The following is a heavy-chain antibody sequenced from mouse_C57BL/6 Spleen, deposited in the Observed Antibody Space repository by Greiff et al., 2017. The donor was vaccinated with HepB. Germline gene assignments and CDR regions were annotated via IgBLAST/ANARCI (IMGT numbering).Heavy chain of an antibody. CDR1: GYTFTSYW. CDR2: INPSSGYT. D-gene: IGHD1-1*01. V-gene: IGHV1-7*01. J-gene: IGHJ2*01. CDR3: ARNYYGSSYVVYFDY. Sequence: QVQLQQSGAELAKPGASVKLSCKASGYTFTSYWMHWVKQRPGQGLEWIGYINPSSGYTKYNQKFKDKATLTAEKSSSTAYMQLSSLTYEDSAVYYCARNYYGSSYVVYFDYWGQGTTLTVSS.